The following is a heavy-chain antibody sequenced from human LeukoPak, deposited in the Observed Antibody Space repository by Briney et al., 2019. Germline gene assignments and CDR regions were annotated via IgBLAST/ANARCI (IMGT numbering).Heavy chain of an antibody. CDR3: ARGDFGDYFLDY. CDR2: INPSGGST. Sequence: ASVKVSCKTSGYTFTSYYIHWVRQAPGQGLEWMGIINPSGGSTSYAQRFQGRVTMTRNTSISTAYMELSSLRSEDTAVYYCARGDFGDYFLDYWGQGTLVTVSS. V-gene: IGHV1-46*01. J-gene: IGHJ4*02. D-gene: IGHD4-17*01. CDR1: GYTFTSYY.